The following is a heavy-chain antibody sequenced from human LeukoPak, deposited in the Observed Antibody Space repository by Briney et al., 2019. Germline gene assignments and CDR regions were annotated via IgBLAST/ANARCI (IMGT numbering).Heavy chain of an antibody. Sequence: SQTLSLTCTVSGGSISSGDYYWSWIRQPPGKGLEWIRQIYYRRSTYYNPYLKSRVTISLDTSKNQFSLKLSSVTAADTAVYSCARFSAHQLRSGYYYYMDVWGKGTTVTVSS. CDR1: GGSISSGDYY. V-gene: IGHV4-30-4*08. D-gene: IGHD2-2*01. J-gene: IGHJ6*03. CDR2: IYYRRST. CDR3: ARFSAHQLRSGYYYYMDV.